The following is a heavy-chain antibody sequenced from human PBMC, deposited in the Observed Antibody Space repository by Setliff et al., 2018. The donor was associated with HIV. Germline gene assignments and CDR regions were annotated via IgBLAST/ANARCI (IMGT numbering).Heavy chain of an antibody. J-gene: IGHJ3*02. CDR2: IYPGDSDT. Sequence: GESPKISCKGSGYSFTTYWIGWVRQMPGKGLEWMGIIYPGDSDTRYSPSFQGQVTISADKSISTAYLQWTSLKAPDTAMYYCARRRSSGSLLDAFENWGQGTMVTVS. CDR1: GYSFTTYW. D-gene: IGHD1-26*01. CDR3: ARRRSSGSLLDAFEN. V-gene: IGHV5-51*01.